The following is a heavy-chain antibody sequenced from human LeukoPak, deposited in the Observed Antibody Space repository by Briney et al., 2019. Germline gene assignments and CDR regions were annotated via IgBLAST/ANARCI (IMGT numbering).Heavy chain of an antibody. CDR3: ASQIAAAGTYLTPHY. D-gene: IGHD6-13*01. CDR2: ISSNGGST. CDR1: GFTFSSYA. J-gene: IGHJ4*02. V-gene: IGHV3-64*04. Sequence: PGGSLRLSCSASGFTFSSYAMHWVRQAPGKGLEYVSAISSNGGSTYYADSVKGRFTVSRDNSKNTLYLQLNSLRAEDTAVYYCASQIAAAGTYLTPHYWGQGTLVTVSS.